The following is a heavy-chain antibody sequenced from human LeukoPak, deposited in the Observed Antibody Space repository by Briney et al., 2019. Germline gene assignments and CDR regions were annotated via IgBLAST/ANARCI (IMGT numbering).Heavy chain of an antibody. D-gene: IGHD3/OR15-3a*01. J-gene: IGHJ3*02. CDR3: ARGYLFNWLLYPDAFDI. Sequence: GGSLRLSCAASGFTFSSYAMHWVRQAPGKGLEWVAIISYDGRNKYYADSVKGRFTISRDNSKNTLYLQMNSLRAEDTAVYYCARGYLFNWLLYPDAFDIWGQGTMVTVSS. V-gene: IGHV3-30*04. CDR2: ISYDGRNK. CDR1: GFTFSSYA.